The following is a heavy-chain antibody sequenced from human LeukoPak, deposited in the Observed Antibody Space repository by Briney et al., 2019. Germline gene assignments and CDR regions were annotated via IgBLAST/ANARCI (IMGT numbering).Heavy chain of an antibody. CDR1: GFIFSRYW. CDR3: AKLLRDVTIYDF. Sequence: PGGSLRLSCAASGFIFSRYWMSWVRHAPGKGLEWVASINQDESARMYVDSVKGRFTISRDNAKNSLFLQMNFLRAEDTAFYYCAKLLRDVTIYDFWGHGALVTVSS. D-gene: IGHD5-24*01. V-gene: IGHV3-7*01. J-gene: IGHJ4*01. CDR2: INQDESAR.